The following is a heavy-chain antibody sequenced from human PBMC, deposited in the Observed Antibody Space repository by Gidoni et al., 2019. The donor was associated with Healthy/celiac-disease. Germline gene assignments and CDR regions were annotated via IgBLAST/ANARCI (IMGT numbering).Heavy chain of an antibody. V-gene: IGHV3-66*02. CDR1: GFTVSSSY. J-gene: IGHJ3*02. D-gene: IGHD6-6*01. Sequence: EVQLVESGGGLVQPGGSLRLSCAASGFTVSSSYMSWVRPAPGKGLEWVSVIYSGGSTYYADSVKGRFTISRDNSKNTLYLQMNSLRAEDTAVYYCARVYSSSSGDAFDIWGQGTMVTVSS. CDR3: ARVYSSSSGDAFDI. CDR2: IYSGGST.